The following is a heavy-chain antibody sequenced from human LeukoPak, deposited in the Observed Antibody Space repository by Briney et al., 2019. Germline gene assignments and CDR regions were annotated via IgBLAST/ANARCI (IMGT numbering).Heavy chain of an antibody. CDR3: AKTNWDYYFDY. CDR1: GFTFSSYG. V-gene: IGHV3-30*02. J-gene: IGHJ4*02. D-gene: IGHD7-27*01. Sequence: GGSLRLSCAASGFTFSSYGMHWVRQAPGKGLEWVAFIRYDGNNKYYVDSVKGRFTISRDNSKNTLYLQMNSLRAEDTAVYYCAKTNWDYYFDYWGQGTLVTVSS. CDR2: IRYDGNNK.